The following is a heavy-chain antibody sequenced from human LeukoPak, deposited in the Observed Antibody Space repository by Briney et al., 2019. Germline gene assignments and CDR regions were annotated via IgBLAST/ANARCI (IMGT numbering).Heavy chain of an antibody. CDR1: GFTFSSYA. D-gene: IGHD6-13*01. CDR2: ISGSGGST. CDR3: AKAGGYSGSSSPFNY. Sequence: GGSLRLSCAASGFTFSSYAMSWVRQAPGKRLEWVSAISGSGGSTYYADSVKGRFTISRDNSKNTLYLQMNSLRAEDTAVYYCAKAGGYSGSSSPFNYWGQGTLVTVSS. J-gene: IGHJ4*02. V-gene: IGHV3-23*01.